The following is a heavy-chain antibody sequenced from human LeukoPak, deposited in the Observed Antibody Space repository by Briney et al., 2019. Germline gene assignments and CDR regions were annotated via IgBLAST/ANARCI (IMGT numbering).Heavy chain of an antibody. J-gene: IGHJ3*02. CDR2: ISGSGGST. Sequence: GGSLRLSCAVSGFTVTNDYMNWVRQAPGKGLEWVSAISGSGGSTYYADSVKGRFTISRDNSKNTLYLQMNSLRAEDTAVYYCAKSDQIVVVIGAHDAFDIWGQGTMVTVSS. CDR1: GFTVTNDY. CDR3: AKSDQIVVVIGAHDAFDI. D-gene: IGHD3-22*01. V-gene: IGHV3-23*01.